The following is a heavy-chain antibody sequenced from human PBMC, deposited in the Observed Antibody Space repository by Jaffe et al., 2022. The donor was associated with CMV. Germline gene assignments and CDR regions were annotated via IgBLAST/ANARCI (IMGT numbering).Heavy chain of an antibody. Sequence: EVQLVESGGGLVKPGGSLRLSCAASGFTFSSYSMNWVRQAPGKGLEWVSSISSSSSYIYYADSVKGRFTISRDNAKNSLYLQMNSLRAEDTAVYYCARDYTMIVVAPRDTRWFDPWGQGTLVTVSS. D-gene: IGHD3-22*01. CDR2: ISSSSSYI. V-gene: IGHV3-21*01. CDR3: ARDYTMIVVAPRDTRWFDP. J-gene: IGHJ5*02. CDR1: GFTFSSYS.